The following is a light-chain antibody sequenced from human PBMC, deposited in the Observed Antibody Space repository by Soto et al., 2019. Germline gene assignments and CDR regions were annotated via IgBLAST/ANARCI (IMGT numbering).Light chain of an antibody. J-gene: IGLJ1*01. CDR1: SSDIGAYDY. V-gene: IGLV2-14*01. CDR2: EVN. CDR3: FSFTTTTNNV. Sequence: QSVQSHPASLSRSPGPSISISCTGTSSDIGAYDYVSWFQQHPGKAPKLMISEVNNRPSGVSNRFSGSKSGNTAYLTISGLQVEDEAEYFRFSFTTTTNNVFGTGTKVTVL.